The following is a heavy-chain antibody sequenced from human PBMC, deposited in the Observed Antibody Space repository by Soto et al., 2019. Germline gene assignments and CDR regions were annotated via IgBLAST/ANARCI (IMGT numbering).Heavy chain of an antibody. D-gene: IGHD5-12*01. J-gene: IGHJ4*02. CDR1: GYSFTSYW. V-gene: IGHV5-51*01. Sequence: PGASLKISCKGSGYSFTSYWIGWLRQMPRKGLEWMGIIYPGDSDTRYSPSFQGQVTISADKSISTAYLQWSSLKASDTAMYYCARLWDRAEMATIDYWGQGTLVTVSS. CDR2: IYPGDSDT. CDR3: ARLWDRAEMATIDY.